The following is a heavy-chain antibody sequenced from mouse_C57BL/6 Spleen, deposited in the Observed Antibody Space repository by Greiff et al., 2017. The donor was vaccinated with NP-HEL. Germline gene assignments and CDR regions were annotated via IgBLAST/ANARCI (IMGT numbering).Heavy chain of an antibody. V-gene: IGHV1-50*01. CDR3: ARVATDY. D-gene: IGHD1-1*02. CDR2: IDPSDSNT. J-gene: IGHJ2*01. CDR1: GYTFTSYW. Sequence: QVQLQQPGAELVKPGASVKLSCKASGYTFTSYWMQWVKQRPGQGLEWIGEIDPSDSNTNYNQKFKGKATLTVDTSSSTAYMQLSSLTSEDSAVYYCARVATDYWGQGTTLTVSS.